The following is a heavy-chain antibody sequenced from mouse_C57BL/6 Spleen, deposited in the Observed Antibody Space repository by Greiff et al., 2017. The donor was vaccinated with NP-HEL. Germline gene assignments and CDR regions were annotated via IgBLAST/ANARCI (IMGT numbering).Heavy chain of an antibody. Sequence: QVQLQQPGAELVKPGASVKLSCKASGYTFTSYWMHWVKQRPGQGLEWIGMIHPNSGSTNYNEKFKSKATLTVDKSSSTAYMQLSSLTSEDSAVYYCARSPITTVAPFDYWGQGTTLTVSS. D-gene: IGHD1-1*01. CDR3: ARSPITTVAPFDY. CDR1: GYTFTSYW. J-gene: IGHJ2*01. V-gene: IGHV1-64*01. CDR2: IHPNSGST.